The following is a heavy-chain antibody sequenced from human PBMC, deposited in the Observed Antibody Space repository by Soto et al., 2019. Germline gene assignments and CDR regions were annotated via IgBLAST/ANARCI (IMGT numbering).Heavy chain of an antibody. D-gene: IGHD5-18*01. CDR3: AKGGYSYGYYYYYGMDV. J-gene: IGHJ6*02. Sequence: PGGSLRLSCAASGFTFGSYAMSWVRQAPGKGLEWVSAISGSGGSTYYADSVKGRFTISRDNSKNTLYLQMNSLRAEDTAVYYCAKGGYSYGYYYYYGMDVWGQGTTITVSS. CDR2: ISGSGGST. V-gene: IGHV3-23*01. CDR1: GFTFGSYA.